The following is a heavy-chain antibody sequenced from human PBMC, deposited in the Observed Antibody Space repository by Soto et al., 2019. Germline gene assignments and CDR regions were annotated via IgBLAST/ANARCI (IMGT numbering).Heavy chain of an antibody. Sequence: DVQLLESGGGLVQPGGSLRLSCAASGFTFSSYAMSWVRQAPGKGLAWVSSLTGSGGSTYYADSVKGRFTISRDNSRETLYLQMNSLRAEDTAVYYCAGGGTSGNYAFDIWGQGTLVTVSS. CDR1: GFTFSSYA. V-gene: IGHV3-23*01. CDR2: LTGSGGST. D-gene: IGHD2-8*01. J-gene: IGHJ3*02. CDR3: AGGGTSGNYAFDI.